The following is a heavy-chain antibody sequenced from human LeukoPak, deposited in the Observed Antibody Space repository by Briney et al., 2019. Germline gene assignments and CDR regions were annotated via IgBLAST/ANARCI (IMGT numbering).Heavy chain of an antibody. Sequence: PGGSLTLSCAASGFTFSSYSMNWVRQAPGKGLEWVSSISSSSSYIYYADSVKGRFTISRDNAKNSLYLQMNSLRAEDTAVYYCARAVQYFDWLVDYWGQGTLVTVSS. D-gene: IGHD3-9*01. CDR1: GFTFSSYS. V-gene: IGHV3-21*01. CDR2: ISSSSSYI. CDR3: ARAVQYFDWLVDY. J-gene: IGHJ4*02.